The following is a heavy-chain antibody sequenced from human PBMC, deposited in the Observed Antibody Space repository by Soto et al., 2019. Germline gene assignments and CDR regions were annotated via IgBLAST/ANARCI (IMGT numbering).Heavy chain of an antibody. CDR3: ASLLWFGEIDAFDI. V-gene: IGHV3-30-3*01. CDR2: ISYDGSNK. D-gene: IGHD3-10*01. J-gene: IGHJ3*02. Sequence: QVQLVESGGGVVQPGRSLRLSCAASGFTFSSYAMHWVRQAPGKGLEWVAVISYDGSNKYYADSVKGRFTISRDNSKNTLYLQMNSLRAEDTAVYYCASLLWFGEIDAFDIWGQGTMVTVSS. CDR1: GFTFSSYA.